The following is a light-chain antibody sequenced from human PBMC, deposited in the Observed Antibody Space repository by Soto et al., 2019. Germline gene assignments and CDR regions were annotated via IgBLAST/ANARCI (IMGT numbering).Light chain of an antibody. CDR3: LHDYNYPRT. CDR2: AAS. CDR1: QGIRAD. Sequence: AIQMTQSPSSLSASVGDRVTISCRASQGIRADLGWYQHKPGKAPRLLIYAASSLQGGVPSRFSGTGSGTDFTLTINNLLPEDSATYYGLHDYNYPRTFGQGTKLEI. V-gene: IGKV1-6*01. J-gene: IGKJ2*02.